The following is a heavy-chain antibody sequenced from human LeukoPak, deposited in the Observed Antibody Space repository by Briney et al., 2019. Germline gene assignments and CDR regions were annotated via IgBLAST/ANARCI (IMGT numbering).Heavy chain of an antibody. J-gene: IGHJ3*02. CDR2: INHSGST. Sequence: PSETLSLTCAVYGGSFSGYYWSWIRQPPGKGLEWIGEINHSGSTYYNPSLKSRVTISVDRSKNQFSLKLSSVTAADTAVYYCARVPVTDDAFDIWGQGTMVTVSS. V-gene: IGHV4-34*01. D-gene: IGHD4-17*01. CDR3: ARVPVTDDAFDI. CDR1: GGSFSGYY.